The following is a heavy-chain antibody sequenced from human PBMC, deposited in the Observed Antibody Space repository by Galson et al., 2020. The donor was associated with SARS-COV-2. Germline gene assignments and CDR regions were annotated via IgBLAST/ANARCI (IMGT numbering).Heavy chain of an antibody. CDR1: GFTFSSYA. Sequence: GESLKISCAASGFTFSSYAMSWVRQAPGKGLEWVSAISGSGGSTYYADSVKGRFTISRDNSKNTLYLQMNSLRAEDTAVYYCAKEASYSVWDIVVVPAAVRGFDYWGQGTLVTVSS. D-gene: IGHD2-2*01. CDR3: AKEASYSVWDIVVVPAAVRGFDY. CDR2: ISGSGGST. J-gene: IGHJ4*02. V-gene: IGHV3-23*01.